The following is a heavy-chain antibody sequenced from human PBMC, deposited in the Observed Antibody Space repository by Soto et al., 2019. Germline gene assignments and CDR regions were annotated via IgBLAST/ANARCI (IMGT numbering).Heavy chain of an antibody. J-gene: IGHJ6*02. CDR2: IYPGDSDT. Sequence: GESLKISCQGSGYNFLNYWIAGVRQMPGKGLEWMGSIYPGDSDTRYSPYFQGQVTISADESIRTAYLQWSSLKAADTAMYYCARHDAGPVGGGPKGMDVWGQGTTVTVSS. D-gene: IGHD3-16*01. CDR1: GYNFLNYW. CDR3: ARHDAGPVGGGPKGMDV. V-gene: IGHV5-51*01.